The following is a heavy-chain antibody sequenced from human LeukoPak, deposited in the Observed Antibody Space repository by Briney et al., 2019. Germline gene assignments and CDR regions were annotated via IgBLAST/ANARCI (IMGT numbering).Heavy chain of an antibody. D-gene: IGHD3-10*01. CDR3: ARHSGSGSLSRPFDP. J-gene: IGHJ5*02. V-gene: IGHV4-39*01. CDR1: GASVTSGGFY. Sequence: SETLSLTCSVSGASVTSGGFYWGWLRQPPGKGPEWIATVYYTGSTYYNPSLKSRVTISIDTTKNQFSLRLTSVTATDTAIYHCARHSGSGSLSRPFDPWGQGTLVTVSS. CDR2: VYYTGST.